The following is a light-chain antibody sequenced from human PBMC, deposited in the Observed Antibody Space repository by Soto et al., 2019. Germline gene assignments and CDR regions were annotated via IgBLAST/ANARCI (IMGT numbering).Light chain of an antibody. V-gene: IGKV3-20*01. Sequence: ILLTQSPGTLSLSPGERATLSCRASQSVSSSYLAWYQQKPGQAPRLLIYGTSSRATAIPDRFSGSGSGTDFTLTIFRLEPEDFAVYYCQQYGSSSWTFGQGTKVDIK. J-gene: IGKJ1*01. CDR1: QSVSSSY. CDR2: GTS. CDR3: QQYGSSSWT.